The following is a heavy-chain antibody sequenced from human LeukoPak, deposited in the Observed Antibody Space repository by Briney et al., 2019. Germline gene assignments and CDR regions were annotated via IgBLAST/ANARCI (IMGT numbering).Heavy chain of an antibody. Sequence: GGSLRLSCAASGFTFSSYSMNWVRQAPGKGLEWVSSISSSSSYIYYADSVKGRFTISRDNARNSLYLQMNSLRAEDTAVYYCARDNDLMAGTGGFDYWGQGTLVTVSS. J-gene: IGHJ4*02. CDR2: ISSSSSYI. CDR1: GFTFSSYS. V-gene: IGHV3-21*04. CDR3: ARDNDLMAGTGGFDY. D-gene: IGHD6-19*01.